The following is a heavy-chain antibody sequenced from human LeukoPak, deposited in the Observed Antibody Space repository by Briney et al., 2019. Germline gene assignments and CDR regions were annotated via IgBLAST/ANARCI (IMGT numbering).Heavy chain of an antibody. CDR1: GFTFSSYW. CDR3: ARDAPGNTALDY. J-gene: IGHJ4*02. CDR2: INGYGSST. Sequence: PGGSLRLSCAASGFTFSSYWMHWVRQAPGKGPVWVSRINGYGSSTDFADSVKGRFTISRDNAKNTLYLQMNSLRAEDTAVYYCARDAPGNTALDYWGQGTLVTVSS. V-gene: IGHV3-74*01. D-gene: IGHD5-18*01.